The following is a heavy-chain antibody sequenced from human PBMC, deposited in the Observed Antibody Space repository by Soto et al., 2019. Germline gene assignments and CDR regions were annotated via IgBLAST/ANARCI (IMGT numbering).Heavy chain of an antibody. J-gene: IGHJ3*02. D-gene: IGHD3-22*01. Sequence: GASVKVSCKASGYTFTGYYMHWVRQAPGQGLEWMGWINPNSGGTNYAQKFQGWVTMTRDTSISTAYMELSRLRSDDTAVYYCARAYHYYDPDAFDIWGQGTMVTVSS. CDR2: INPNSGGT. CDR3: ARAYHYYDPDAFDI. CDR1: GYTFTGYY. V-gene: IGHV1-2*04.